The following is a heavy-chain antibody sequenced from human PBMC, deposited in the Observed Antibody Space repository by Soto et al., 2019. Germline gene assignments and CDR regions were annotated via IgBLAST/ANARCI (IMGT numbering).Heavy chain of an antibody. V-gene: IGHV5-10-1*01. D-gene: IGHD3-10*01. Sequence: PGESLKISCQAFGYSFPIYWISWVRQMPGAGLEWTGRVDPNDSFATYSPSFQGHVTISVDKSTNIVYLQWRSLRASDTATYYCARHQSGSGNSNFDFWGQGTPVTVSS. CDR3: ARHQSGSGNSNFDF. CDR1: GYSFPIYW. CDR2: VDPNDSFA. J-gene: IGHJ4*02.